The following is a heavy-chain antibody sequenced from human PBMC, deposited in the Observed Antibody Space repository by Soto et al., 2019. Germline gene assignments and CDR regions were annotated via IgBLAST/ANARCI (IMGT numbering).Heavy chain of an antibody. CDR3: ARAYSDAFDI. V-gene: IGHV3-11*01. Sequence: GGSLRLSCAASGFTFSDYYMTWIRQAPGKGLEWVSYISSSGTGIYYADSMKGRFTISRDNAKNSLYLQMSSLRAEDTAVYYCARAYSDAFDIWGQGTMVTVSS. CDR1: GFTFSDYY. J-gene: IGHJ3*02. CDR2: ISSSGTGI. D-gene: IGHD2-15*01.